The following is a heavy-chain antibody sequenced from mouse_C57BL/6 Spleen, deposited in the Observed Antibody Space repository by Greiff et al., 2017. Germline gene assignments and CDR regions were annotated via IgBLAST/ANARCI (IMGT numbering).Heavy chain of an antibody. J-gene: IGHJ4*01. Sequence: QVHVKQPGAELVRPGSSVKLSCKASGYTFTSYWMHWVKQRPIQGLEWIGNIDPSDSETHYNQKFKDKATLTVDKSSSTAYMQLSSLTSEDSAVYYCARGGMITTGPFYAMDYWGQGTSVTVSS. CDR2: IDPSDSET. CDR3: ARGGMITTGPFYAMDY. D-gene: IGHD2-4*01. CDR1: GYTFTSYW. V-gene: IGHV1-52*01.